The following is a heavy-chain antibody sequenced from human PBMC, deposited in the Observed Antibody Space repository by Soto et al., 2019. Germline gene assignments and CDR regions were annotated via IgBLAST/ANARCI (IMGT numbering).Heavy chain of an antibody. D-gene: IGHD2-21*02. CDR2: INPNSGGT. CDR3: ARVKHIVVVTGSIDP. CDR1: GYTFTGYY. Sequence: ASVKVSCKASGYTFTGYYMHWVRQAPGQGLEWMGWINPNSGGTNYAQKFQGRVTMTRDTSISTAYMELSRLGSDDTAVYYCARVKHIVVVTGSIDPWGQGTLVTVSS. V-gene: IGHV1-2*02. J-gene: IGHJ5*02.